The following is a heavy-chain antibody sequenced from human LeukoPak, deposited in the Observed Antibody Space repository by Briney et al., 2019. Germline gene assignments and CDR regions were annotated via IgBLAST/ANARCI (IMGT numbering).Heavy chain of an antibody. CDR3: ARDLFWSGYLDY. J-gene: IGHJ4*02. CDR2: IYTSGST. D-gene: IGHD3-3*01. Sequence: SEILSLTCTVSGGSISSYYWSWIRQPAGKGLEWIGRIYTSGSTNYNPSLKSRVTMSVDTSKNQFSLKLSSVTAADTAVYYCARDLFWSGYLDYWGQGTLVTVSS. CDR1: GGSISSYY. V-gene: IGHV4-4*07.